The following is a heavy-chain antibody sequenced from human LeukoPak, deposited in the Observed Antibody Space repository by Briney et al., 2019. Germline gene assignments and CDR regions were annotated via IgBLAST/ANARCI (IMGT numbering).Heavy chain of an antibody. Sequence: ASVKVSCKASGYTFTSYGISWVRQAPGQGLEWMGWISAYNGNTNYAQKLQGRVTMTTDTSTCTAYMELRSLRSDDTAVYYCAREYCSSTSCYLSSVNWFDPWGQGTLVTVSS. J-gene: IGHJ5*02. V-gene: IGHV1-18*01. CDR3: AREYCSSTSCYLSSVNWFDP. CDR1: GYTFTSYG. D-gene: IGHD2-2*01. CDR2: ISAYNGNT.